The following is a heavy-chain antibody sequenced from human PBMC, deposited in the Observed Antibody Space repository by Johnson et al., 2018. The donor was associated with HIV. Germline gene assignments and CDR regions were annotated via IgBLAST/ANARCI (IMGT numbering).Heavy chain of an antibody. J-gene: IGHJ3*02. CDR1: GISFSDYY. V-gene: IGHV3-11*04. Sequence: QEQLVVSGGGLVKPGGSLRLSCAASGISFSDYYMSWIRQAPGKGLEWVSYISSGGSSIYYADSVRGRFTISRDNAKNSLYLQINSLRAEDTALYYCALTRGGACDIWGQGTMVTVSS. D-gene: IGHD3-16*01. CDR2: ISSGGSSI. CDR3: ALTRGGACDI.